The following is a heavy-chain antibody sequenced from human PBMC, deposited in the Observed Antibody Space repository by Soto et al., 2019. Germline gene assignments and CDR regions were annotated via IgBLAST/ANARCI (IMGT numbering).Heavy chain of an antibody. Sequence: SETLSLTCTVSGGSISSYYWSWIRQPPGKGLEWIGYIYYSGSTNYNPSLKSRVTISVDTSKNQFSLKLSSVTAADTAVYYCARDSTTGTEHKNWFDPWGQGTLVTVSS. V-gene: IGHV4-59*01. CDR2: IYYSGST. CDR1: GGSISSYY. CDR3: ARDSTTGTEHKNWFDP. D-gene: IGHD1-1*01. J-gene: IGHJ5*02.